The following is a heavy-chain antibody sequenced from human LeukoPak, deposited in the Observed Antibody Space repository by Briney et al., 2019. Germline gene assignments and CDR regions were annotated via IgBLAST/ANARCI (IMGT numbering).Heavy chain of an antibody. D-gene: IGHD6-13*01. CDR2: ISGDGGST. Sequence: PGGSLRLSCAASGFTFDDYAMHWVRQAPGKGLEWVSLISGDGGSTYYADSVKGRFTISRDNSKNSLYLQMNSLRTEDTALYYCAKDYCIAAAAMCYYYGMGVWGQGTTVTVSS. J-gene: IGHJ6*02. V-gene: IGHV3-43*02. CDR3: AKDYCIAAAAMCYYYGMGV. CDR1: GFTFDDYA.